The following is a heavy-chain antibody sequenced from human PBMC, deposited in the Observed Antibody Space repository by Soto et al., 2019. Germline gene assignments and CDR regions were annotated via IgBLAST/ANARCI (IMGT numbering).Heavy chain of an antibody. CDR2: IHSDGSST. CDR1: GFTFSYYW. CDR3: ARGDRGAFDL. V-gene: IGHV3-74*01. J-gene: IGHJ3*01. Sequence: EVQLVESGGGLVQPGESLRLSCAASGFTFSYYWMHWVRQAPGKGLVWVSRIHSDGSSTTYADSVKGRFTISRDNARNMVYLQMNSLRVEDTAVYYCARGDRGAFDLWGQGTVVTVSS. D-gene: IGHD1-26*01.